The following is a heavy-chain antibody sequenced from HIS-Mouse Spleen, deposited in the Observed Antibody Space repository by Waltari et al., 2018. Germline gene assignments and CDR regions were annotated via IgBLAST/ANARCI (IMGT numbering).Heavy chain of an antibody. Sequence: QVQLQQWGAGLLKPSETLSLTCAVYGGSFSGYYWSWIRQPPGKGLEWIGEINHIGSNNYNPPIKSRVTISVDTSKNQFSLKLSSVTAADTAVYYCARSPLGILAFDIWGQGTMVTVSS. CDR1: GGSFSGYY. CDR3: ARSPLGILAFDI. D-gene: IGHD7-27*01. J-gene: IGHJ3*02. V-gene: IGHV4-34*01. CDR2: INHIGSN.